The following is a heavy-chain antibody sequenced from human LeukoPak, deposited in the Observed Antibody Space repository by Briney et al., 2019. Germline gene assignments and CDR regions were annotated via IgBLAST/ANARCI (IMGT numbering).Heavy chain of an antibody. CDR3: ARDGSECSGGSCYSYFDD. CDR1: GYTFTSYY. V-gene: IGHV1-46*01. CDR2: INPSGGNT. J-gene: IGHJ4*02. Sequence: ASVKVSCKASGYTFTSYYMHWVRQAPGRGLEWMGIINPSGGNTSYAQKFQGRVTMTRDTSTSTVYMELSSLRSEDTAVYYCARDGSECSGGSCYSYFDDWGQGTLVTVSS. D-gene: IGHD2-15*01.